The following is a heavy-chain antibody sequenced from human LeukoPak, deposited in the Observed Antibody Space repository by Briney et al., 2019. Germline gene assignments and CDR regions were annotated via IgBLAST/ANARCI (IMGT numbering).Heavy chain of an antibody. J-gene: IGHJ5*02. Sequence: SGPTLVNPTQTLTLTCTFSGFSLSTSGVGVGWIRQPPGKALEWLALIYWDDDKRYSPSLKSRLTITKDTSKNQVVLTMTNMDPVDTATYYCAHRGWFGDGALKNWFDPWGQGTLVTVSS. CDR3: AHRGWFGDGALKNWFDP. V-gene: IGHV2-5*02. CDR1: GFSLSTSGVG. D-gene: IGHD3-10*01. CDR2: IYWDDDK.